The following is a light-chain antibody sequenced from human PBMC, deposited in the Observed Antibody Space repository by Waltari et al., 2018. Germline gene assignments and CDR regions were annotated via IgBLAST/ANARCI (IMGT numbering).Light chain of an antibody. CDR1: QSIRHY. CDR3: QQYDSYSALT. CDR2: HAS. Sequence: DIQMTQSPSTLSASIGDRVTITCRASQSIRHYLAWYQQKPGRAPKLLIYHASTFGSGVPSRFSGGASGTKFTLTIRSLQPDDVASYYCQQYDSYSALTFGGGTKVEIK. J-gene: IGKJ4*01. V-gene: IGKV1-5*01.